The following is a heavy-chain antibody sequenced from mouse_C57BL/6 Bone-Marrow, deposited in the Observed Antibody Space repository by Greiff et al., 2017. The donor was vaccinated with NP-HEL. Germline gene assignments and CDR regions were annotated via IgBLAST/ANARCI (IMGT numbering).Heavy chain of an antibody. CDR1: GFSLTSYA. Sequence: VNVVESGPGLVAPSQSLSITCTVSGFSLTSYAISWVRQPPGKGLEWLGVIWTGGGTNYNSALKSRLSISKDNSKSQVFLKMNSLQTDDTARYYCARNYYGSYWYFDVWGTGTTVTVSS. CDR3: ARNYYGSYWYFDV. CDR2: IWTGGGT. V-gene: IGHV2-9-1*01. D-gene: IGHD1-1*01. J-gene: IGHJ1*03.